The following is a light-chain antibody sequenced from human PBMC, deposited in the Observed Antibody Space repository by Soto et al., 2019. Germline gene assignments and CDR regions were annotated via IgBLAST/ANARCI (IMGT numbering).Light chain of an antibody. Sequence: QSVLTQPPSVSGAPGQRVTISCTWISSNIGAGYDVHWYQQLPGTAPKLLIYGNSNRPSGVTDRFSGSKSGTSASLAITGLQAEDEADYYCQSYDSSLSGSGVFGTGTKLTVL. V-gene: IGLV1-40*01. CDR3: QSYDSSLSGSGV. CDR1: SSNIGAGYD. J-gene: IGLJ1*01. CDR2: GNS.